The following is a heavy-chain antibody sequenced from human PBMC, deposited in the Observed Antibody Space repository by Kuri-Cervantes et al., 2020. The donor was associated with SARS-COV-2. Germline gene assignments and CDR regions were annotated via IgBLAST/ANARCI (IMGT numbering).Heavy chain of an antibody. D-gene: IGHD5-24*01. V-gene: IGHV1-69*06. CDR1: GGTFSSYA. Sequence: SVKVSCKASGGTFSSYAISWVRQAPGQGLEWMGGIIPIFGTANYAQKFQGRVTITADKSTSTAYMELSSLRSEDTAVYYCARRGEMATITPTFDYWGQGTLVTVSS. CDR2: IIPIFGTA. J-gene: IGHJ4*02. CDR3: ARRGEMATITPTFDY.